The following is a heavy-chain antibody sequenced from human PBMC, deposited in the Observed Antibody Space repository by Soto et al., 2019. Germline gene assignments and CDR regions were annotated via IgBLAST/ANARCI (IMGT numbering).Heavy chain of an antibody. D-gene: IGHD2-15*01. CDR1: GGTFSSYT. J-gene: IGHJ3*02. CDR2: IIPILGIA. V-gene: IGHV1-69*02. Sequence: QVQLVQSGAEVKKPGSSVKVSCKASGGTFSSYTISWVRQAPGQGLEWMGRIIPILGIANYAQKFQGRVTITADKSTCTAYMELSSLRSEDTAVYYCARAYCSGGSCSYVDAFDIWGQGTMVTVSS. CDR3: ARAYCSGGSCSYVDAFDI.